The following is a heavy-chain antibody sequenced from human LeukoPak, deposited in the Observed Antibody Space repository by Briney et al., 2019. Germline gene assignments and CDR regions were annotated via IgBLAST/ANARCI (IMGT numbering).Heavy chain of an antibody. Sequence: SETLSLTCAVSGGSISSSNWWSWVRQPPGKGLEWIGEIYHSGSTNYNPSLKGRVTISVDKSKNQFSLKLSSVTAADTAVYYCARVEAIAAATAFDYWGQGTLVTVSS. D-gene: IGHD6-13*01. CDR2: IYHSGST. J-gene: IGHJ4*02. CDR3: ARVEAIAAATAFDY. V-gene: IGHV4-4*02. CDR1: GGSISSSNW.